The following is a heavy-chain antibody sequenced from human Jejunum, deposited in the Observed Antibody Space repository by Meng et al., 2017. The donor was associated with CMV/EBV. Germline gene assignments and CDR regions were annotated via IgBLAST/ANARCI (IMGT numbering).Heavy chain of an antibody. CDR2: IPYDGSNK. J-gene: IGHJ6*02. V-gene: IGHV3-30*02. CDR3: AKALGYCSSDRCYVGDPSYYYAMDV. Sequence: VRQAPGKGLEWVAFIPYDGSNKYSADFEKGRFTISRDNSKNTLYLQMRSLRAEDTAIYYCAKALGYCSSDRCYVGDPSYYYAMDVWGQGTTVTVSS. D-gene: IGHD2-15*01.